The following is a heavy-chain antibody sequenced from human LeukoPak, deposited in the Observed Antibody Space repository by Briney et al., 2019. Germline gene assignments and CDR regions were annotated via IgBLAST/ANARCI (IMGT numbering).Heavy chain of an antibody. CDR2: MYDTVNT. Sequence: SETLSLTCTVSGGSISSHYWSWVWQPPGKGLEWIGYMYDTVNTKDSPSLTSRLTLSADTSKNQFSLRLGSVTAADTAVYYCATIKRGYPYGYFDFWGQGILVTVSS. CDR3: ATIKRGYPYGYFDF. CDR1: GGSISSHY. D-gene: IGHD5-18*01. V-gene: IGHV4-59*11. J-gene: IGHJ4*02.